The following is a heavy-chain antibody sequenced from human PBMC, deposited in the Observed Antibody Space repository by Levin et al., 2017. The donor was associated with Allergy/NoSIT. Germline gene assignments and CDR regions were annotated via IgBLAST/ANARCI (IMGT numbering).Heavy chain of an antibody. CDR3: ARSSSWDYYYFDY. J-gene: IGHJ4*02. CDR1: GFTVSSNY. CDR2: IYSGGST. V-gene: IGHV3-66*01. Sequence: GGSLRLSCAASGFTVSSNYMSWVRQAPGKGLEWVSVIYSGGSTYYADSVKGRFTISRDNSKNTLYLQMNSLRAEDTAVYYCARSSSWDYYYFDYWGQGTLVTVSS. D-gene: IGHD6-13*01.